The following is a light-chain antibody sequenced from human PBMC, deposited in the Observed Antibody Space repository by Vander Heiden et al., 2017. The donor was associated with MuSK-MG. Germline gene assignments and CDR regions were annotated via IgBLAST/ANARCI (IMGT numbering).Light chain of an antibody. CDR2: TAS. CDR1: QDIITY. V-gene: IGKV1-39*01. Sequence: DIQITQSPSSLSASVGDRVTITCRASQDIITYLNWYQHKPGKAPKFLISTASSLQSGVPSRFSGSGSGTYFTLTISSLQPEDIATYFCQQSHSSPLTFGGGTKVETK. J-gene: IGKJ4*01. CDR3: QQSHSSPLT.